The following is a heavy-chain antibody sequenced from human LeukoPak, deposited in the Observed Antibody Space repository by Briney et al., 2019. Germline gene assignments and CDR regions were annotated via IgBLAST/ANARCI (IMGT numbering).Heavy chain of an antibody. Sequence: GRSLRLSCAASGFTFSSYGMHWVRQAPGKGLEWVAVIWYDGSNKYYADSVKGRFTISRDNSKNTLYLQMNSLRAEDTAVYYCARDLANSRRYYYYGMDVWGQGTTVTVSS. V-gene: IGHV3-33*01. D-gene: IGHD6-13*01. J-gene: IGHJ6*02. CDR1: GFTFSSYG. CDR2: IWYDGSNK. CDR3: ARDLANSRRYYYYGMDV.